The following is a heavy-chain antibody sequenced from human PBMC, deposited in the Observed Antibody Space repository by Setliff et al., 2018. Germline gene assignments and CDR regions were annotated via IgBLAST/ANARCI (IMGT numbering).Heavy chain of an antibody. D-gene: IGHD1-26*01. V-gene: IGHV4-39*07. Sequence: LSLTCSVSGDSISSSSYYWGWIRQPPGKGLEWIGSINYSGTTYSNPTLKSRVTISVDTSKSQFSLNLTSVTAADTAIYYCARVRWDRESFDIWGQGTMVTVS. CDR2: INYSGTT. J-gene: IGHJ3*02. CDR3: ARVRWDRESFDI. CDR1: GDSISSSSYY.